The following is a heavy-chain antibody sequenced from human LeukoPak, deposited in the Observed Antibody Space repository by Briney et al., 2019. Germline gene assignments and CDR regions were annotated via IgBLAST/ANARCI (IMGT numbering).Heavy chain of an antibody. CDR1: GFIVTNAW. Sequence: GGSLRLSCAASGFIVTNAWMDWVRQAPGKGLEWVASINPDGNKKYSADSVKGRFTISRDNAENSLYLQMNSLRVEDTAFYYCARDLAYSRLDYWGQGMLVTVSS. CDR2: INPDGNKK. J-gene: IGHJ4*02. V-gene: IGHV3-7*01. CDR3: ARDLAYSRLDY. D-gene: IGHD5-18*01.